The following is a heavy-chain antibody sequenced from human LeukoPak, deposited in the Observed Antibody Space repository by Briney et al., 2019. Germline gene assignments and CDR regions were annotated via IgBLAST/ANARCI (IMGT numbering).Heavy chain of an antibody. V-gene: IGHV4-30-2*01. CDR1: GGSFSGYS. Sequence: PSETLSLTCAVYGGSFSGYSWSWIRQPPGKGLEWIGYIYHSGSTYYNPSLKSRVTISVDRSKNQFSLKLSSVTAADTAVYYCARATAHDAFDIWGQGTMVTVSS. CDR2: IYHSGST. D-gene: IGHD5-12*01. CDR3: ARATAHDAFDI. J-gene: IGHJ3*02.